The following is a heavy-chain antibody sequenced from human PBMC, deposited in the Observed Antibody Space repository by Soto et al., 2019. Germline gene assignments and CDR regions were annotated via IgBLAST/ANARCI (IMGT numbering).Heavy chain of an antibody. Sequence: ASVKVSCKASGGTFSSYAISWVRQAPGQGLEWMGIINPSGGSTSYAQKFQGRVTMTRDTSTSTVYMELSSLRSEDTAVYYCARNTAMGTFDPWGQGTLVTVSS. V-gene: IGHV1-46*01. CDR1: GGTFSSYA. J-gene: IGHJ5*02. D-gene: IGHD5-18*01. CDR2: INPSGGST. CDR3: ARNTAMGTFDP.